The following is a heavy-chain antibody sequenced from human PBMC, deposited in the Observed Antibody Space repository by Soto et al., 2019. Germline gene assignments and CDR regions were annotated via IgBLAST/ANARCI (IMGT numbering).Heavy chain of an antibody. V-gene: IGHV1-18*01. J-gene: IGHJ3*01. CDR1: GYTFRSYA. Sequence: QVQLVQSGGEVKKPGASVKVSCNASGYTFRSYAISWMRQAPGQGLEWMGWISADSGNTNYAQKFQGRVTLTTDTTXSXAXRXXKSLTSDDTAVYYCARDSTRAYGGSYSSHSDAFEFWGPGTMVTVSS. CDR3: ARDSTRAYGGSYSSHSDAFEF. D-gene: IGHD1-26*01. CDR2: ISADSGNT.